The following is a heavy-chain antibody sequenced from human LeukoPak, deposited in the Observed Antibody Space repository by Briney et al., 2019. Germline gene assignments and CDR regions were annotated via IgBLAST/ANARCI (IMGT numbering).Heavy chain of an antibody. CDR2: ISSSSSYI. D-gene: IGHD6-13*01. CDR1: GFTFSSYS. V-gene: IGHV3-21*01. CDR3: ARDIAAAGTFDH. Sequence: GGSLRLSCAASGFTFSSYSMNWVRQAPGKGLEWVSSISSSSSYIYYADSVKGRFTISRDNAKNSLYLQMNSLRAEDTAVYYCARDIAAAGTFDHWGQGTLVTVSS. J-gene: IGHJ4*02.